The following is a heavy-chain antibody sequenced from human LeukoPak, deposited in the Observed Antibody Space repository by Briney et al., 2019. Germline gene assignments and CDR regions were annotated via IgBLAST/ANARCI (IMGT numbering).Heavy chain of an antibody. D-gene: IGHD4-17*01. CDR2: ISGSGGST. CDR1: GFTFSSYA. CDR3: AKLMYDYGDLRNWFDP. J-gene: IGHJ5*02. V-gene: IGHV3-23*01. Sequence: GGSLRLSCAASGFTFSSYAMSWVRQAPGKGLEWVSAISGSGGSTYYADSVKGRFTISRDNSKNTLYLQMNSLRAEDTAAYYCAKLMYDYGDLRNWFDPWGQGTLVTVSS.